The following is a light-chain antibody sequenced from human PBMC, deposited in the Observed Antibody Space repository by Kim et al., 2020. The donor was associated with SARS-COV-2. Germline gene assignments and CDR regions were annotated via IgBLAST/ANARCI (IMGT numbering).Light chain of an antibody. J-gene: IGKJ1*01. Sequence: APGERATRSCRASQSVSSSYVAWYQQKPGQAPRLLIYGASSRATGIPDRFSGSGSGTDFTLTISRLEPEDVAVYYCQQYGSSPWTFGQGTKVEIK. CDR1: QSVSSSY. CDR2: GAS. CDR3: QQYGSSPWT. V-gene: IGKV3-20*01.